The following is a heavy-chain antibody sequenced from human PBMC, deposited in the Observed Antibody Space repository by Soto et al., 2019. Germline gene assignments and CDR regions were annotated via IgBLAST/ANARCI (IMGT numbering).Heavy chain of an antibody. CDR1: GFTFSGLG. J-gene: IGHJ4*02. CDR3: ARDGVGHTTFFGYFDY. CDR2: IRYDGSNI. V-gene: IGHV3-33*01. D-gene: IGHD1-26*01. Sequence: QVQLVESGGGVVQPGRSLRLSCAASGFTFSGLGMHWVRQAPGKGLEWVAVIRYDGSNIYYADAVKGRFTISRDNSKDTLEPQMDRLRADDTAVYYCARDGVGHTTFFGYFDYWGQGTLVTVSS.